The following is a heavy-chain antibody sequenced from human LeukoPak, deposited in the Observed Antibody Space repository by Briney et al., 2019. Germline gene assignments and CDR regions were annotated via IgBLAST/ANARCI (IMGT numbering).Heavy chain of an antibody. V-gene: IGHV3-43*02. J-gene: IGHJ4*02. CDR2: ISGDGGST. CDR1: GFTFDDYA. D-gene: IGHD3-10*01. CDR3: AKSQREAARGDYFDY. Sequence: PGGSLRLSCAASGFTFDDYAMHLVRQAPGKGLEWVSLISGDGGSTYYADSVKGRFTISRDNSKNSLYLQVNSLRTEDTALYYCAKSQREAARGDYFDYWGQGTLVTVSS.